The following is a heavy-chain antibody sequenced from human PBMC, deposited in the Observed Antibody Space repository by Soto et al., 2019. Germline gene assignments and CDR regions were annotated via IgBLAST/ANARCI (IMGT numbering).Heavy chain of an antibody. CDR2: ISGSGGST. D-gene: IGHD3-10*01. CDR3: AEAGGFGGYWYFDL. J-gene: IGHJ2*01. CDR1: GFTFSSYA. V-gene: IGHV3-23*01. Sequence: EVQLLESGGGLVQPGGSLRLSCAASGFTFSSYAMSWVRQAPGKGLEWVSAISGSGGSTYYADSVKGRFTISRDNSKNTLYLQVHSLRAEDTAVYYCAEAGGFGGYWYFDLWGRGTLVTVSS.